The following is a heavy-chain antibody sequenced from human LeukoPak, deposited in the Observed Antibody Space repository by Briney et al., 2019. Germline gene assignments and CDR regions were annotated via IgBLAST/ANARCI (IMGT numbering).Heavy chain of an antibody. Sequence: ASVKVSCKASGYTFTSYDINWVRQATGQGLEWMGWMNPNSGNTGYAQKFQGRVTMTRDTSTSTVYMELSSLRSEDTAVYYCARSGSYSYYFDYWGQGTLVTVSS. J-gene: IGHJ4*02. CDR2: MNPNSGNT. CDR1: GYTFTSYD. V-gene: IGHV1-8*01. CDR3: ARSGSYSYYFDY. D-gene: IGHD1-26*01.